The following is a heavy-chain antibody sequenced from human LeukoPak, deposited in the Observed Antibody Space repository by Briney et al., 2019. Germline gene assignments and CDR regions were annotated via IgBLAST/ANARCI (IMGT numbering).Heavy chain of an antibody. J-gene: IGHJ3*02. CDR1: GLTFSSYA. D-gene: IGHD3-3*01. CDR2: ISSNGGST. CDR3: ARQYYDFWSGDDAFDI. V-gene: IGHV3-64*01. Sequence: QSGGSLRLSCAASGLTFSSYAMHCVRQAPGKRLEYVSAISSNGGSTYYANSVKGRFTISRDNSKNTLYLQMGSLRAEDMAVYYCARQYYDFWSGDDAFDIWGQGTMVTVSS.